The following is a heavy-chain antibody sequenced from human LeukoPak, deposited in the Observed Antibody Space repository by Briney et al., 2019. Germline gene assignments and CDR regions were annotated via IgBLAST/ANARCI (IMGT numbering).Heavy chain of an antibody. Sequence: PGGSLRLSCAASGFAFSNQAMGWVRQAPGKGLEWVSVISDSGDITYYADSAKGRFTISRDNSKNTLFLQMNSLRVEDTAVYYCARHGSYGAFDIWGQGTMVTVSS. CDR3: ARHGSYGAFDI. CDR1: GFAFSNQA. J-gene: IGHJ3*02. CDR2: ISDSGDIT. V-gene: IGHV3-23*01. D-gene: IGHD1-26*01.